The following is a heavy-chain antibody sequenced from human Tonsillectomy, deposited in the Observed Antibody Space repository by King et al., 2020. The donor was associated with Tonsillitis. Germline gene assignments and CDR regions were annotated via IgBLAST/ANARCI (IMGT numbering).Heavy chain of an antibody. D-gene: IGHD5-18*01. Sequence: VQLVESGGGLVQPGGSLRLSCAASEFTFSSYAMTWVRQAPGKGLEWVSAISGGGDRTYYADSVKGRFTISRDNSKNTLSLLMNSLRAEDTAVYYCAQDHRYGSLPALDVWGQGTTVTVYS. CDR1: EFTFSSYA. J-gene: IGHJ6*02. CDR3: AQDHRYGSLPALDV. CDR2: ISGGGDRT. V-gene: IGHV3-23*04.